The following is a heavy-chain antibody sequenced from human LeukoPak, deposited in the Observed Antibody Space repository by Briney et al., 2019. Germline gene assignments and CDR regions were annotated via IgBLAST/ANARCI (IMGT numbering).Heavy chain of an antibody. CDR3: AKDQRSSGWYKDY. D-gene: IGHD6-19*01. V-gene: IGHV3-23*01. Sequence: SGGSLRLSCAASGFTVSSNYMSWVRQAPGRGLEWVSAISGSGNSAYYADSVKGRFTISRDNSKSTLYLQMNSLRAEDTALYYCAKDQRSSGWYKDYWGQGTLVTVSS. J-gene: IGHJ4*02. CDR2: ISGSGNSA. CDR1: GFTVSSNY.